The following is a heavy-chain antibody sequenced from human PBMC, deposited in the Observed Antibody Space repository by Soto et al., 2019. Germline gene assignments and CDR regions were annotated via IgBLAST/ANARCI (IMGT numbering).Heavy chain of an antibody. Sequence: SQTLSLTCAISGVSVSSISAAWNWIRQSPSRGLEWLGRTLYRSKWYNDYAVSVKSRITINPDTSRNQFSLHLNSVTPDDTAVYYCARYPSSSRDLDYWGQGTLVTVSS. CDR1: GVSVSSISAA. D-gene: IGHD6-6*01. CDR2: TLYRSKWYN. J-gene: IGHJ4*02. V-gene: IGHV6-1*01. CDR3: ARYPSSSRDLDY.